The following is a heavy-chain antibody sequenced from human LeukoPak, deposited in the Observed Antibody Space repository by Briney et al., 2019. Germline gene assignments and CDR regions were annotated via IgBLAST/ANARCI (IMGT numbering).Heavy chain of an antibody. D-gene: IGHD6-19*01. CDR2: MNPNSGNT. J-gene: IGHJ6*02. CDR3: ARGKAVAGTWAYYYYYYGMDV. Sequence: ASVNVSCKASGYTFTSYDINWVRQAAGQGLEWMGWMNPNSGNTGYAQKFQGRVTITRNTSISTAYMELSSLRSEDTAVYYCARGKAVAGTWAYYYYYYGMDVWGQGTTVTVSS. CDR1: GYTFTSYD. V-gene: IGHV1-8*01.